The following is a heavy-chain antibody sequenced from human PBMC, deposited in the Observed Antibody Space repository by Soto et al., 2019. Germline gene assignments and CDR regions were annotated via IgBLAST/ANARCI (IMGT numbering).Heavy chain of an antibody. CDR3: ARFSVGGEFDY. D-gene: IGHD1-26*01. CDR2: VNPNSGDT. J-gene: IGHJ4*02. CDR1: GYTFTAYF. Sequence: ASVKVSCKASGYTFTAYFMHWVRQAPGQGLEWMGWVNPNSGDTHYAQNFQARVSMTRDTSISTAYMQLSGLRSDDTALYYCARFSVGGEFDYWGQGTLVTSPQ. V-gene: IGHV1-2*02.